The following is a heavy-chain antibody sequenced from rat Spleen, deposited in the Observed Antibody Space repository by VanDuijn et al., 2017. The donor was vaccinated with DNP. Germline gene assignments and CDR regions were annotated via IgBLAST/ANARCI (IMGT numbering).Heavy chain of an antibody. CDR3: AGLGGYFDF. Sequence: QVQLRESGPGLVQPSQTLSLACTVSGFSLTSYHVHWLRQPSGKGLEWMGVMWIGGKTEYNSTIKSRLSISRDAAKRQVFLKMNSLQIEDTAVYYCAGLGGYFDFWGPGTMVTVSS. J-gene: IGHJ1*01. CDR1: GFSLTSYH. D-gene: IGHD4-6*01. CDR2: MWIGGKT. V-gene: IGHV2-43*01.